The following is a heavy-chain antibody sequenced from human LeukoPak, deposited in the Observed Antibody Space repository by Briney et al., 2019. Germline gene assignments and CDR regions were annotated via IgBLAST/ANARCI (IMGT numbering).Heavy chain of an antibody. CDR2: ISRSSTYI. J-gene: IGHJ4*02. V-gene: IGHV3-21*01. CDR1: GFSFSDYS. D-gene: IGHD6-13*01. Sequence: PGGSLRLSCAASGFSFSDYSMTCVRQAPGKGLEWVSSISRSSTYIYYADSVKGRFTIPRENAKNSLYLQMNSLKAEDTAVYYCARIATAGSYFDYWGQGTLVTVSS. CDR3: ARIATAGSYFDY.